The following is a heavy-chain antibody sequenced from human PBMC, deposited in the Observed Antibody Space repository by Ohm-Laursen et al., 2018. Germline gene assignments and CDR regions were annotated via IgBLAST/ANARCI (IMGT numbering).Heavy chain of an antibody. J-gene: IGHJ4*02. Sequence: TLSLTCTVSGGSVRSGSYYWYWIRQPPGKGLEWIGYIYYSGSTNYNPSLKSRVTISVDISKNQFSLKLTSVTAADTAVYYCARGGSGYYSRTFDYWGQGTLVTVSS. CDR3: ARGGSGYYSRTFDY. CDR1: GGSVRSGSYY. V-gene: IGHV4-61*01. D-gene: IGHD3-22*01. CDR2: IYYSGST.